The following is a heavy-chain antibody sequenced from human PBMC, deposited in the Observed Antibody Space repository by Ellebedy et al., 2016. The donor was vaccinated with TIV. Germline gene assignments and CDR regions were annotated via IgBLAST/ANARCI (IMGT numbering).Heavy chain of an antibody. CDR3: ARRNQWVGSDYDYYGMDV. CDR2: IYYSGST. CDR1: GGSISSGGYY. D-gene: IGHD6-19*01. V-gene: IGHV4-31*03. Sequence: LRLXXTVSGGSISSGGYYWSWIRQHPGKGLEWIGYIYYSGSTYYNPSLKSRVTISVDTSKNQFSLKLRSVTAADTAVYYCARRNQWVGSDYDYYGMDVWGQGTTVTVSS. J-gene: IGHJ6*02.